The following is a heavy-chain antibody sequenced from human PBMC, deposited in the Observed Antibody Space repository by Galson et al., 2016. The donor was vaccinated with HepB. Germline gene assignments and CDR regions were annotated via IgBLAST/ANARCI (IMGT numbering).Heavy chain of an antibody. CDR1: GFTFSSSE. D-gene: IGHD2-15*01. V-gene: IGHV3-48*02. CDR3: ARNMLRAAYFDY. J-gene: IGHJ4*02. Sequence: SLRLSCAASGFTFSSSEMNWLRQAPWKGLEWVSYITGSSDFIKYADSVKGRFTVSRDNAKNSVYLHMNSLRDEDTAVYFCARNMLRAAYFDYWGQGTLVTVSS. CDR2: ITGSSDFI.